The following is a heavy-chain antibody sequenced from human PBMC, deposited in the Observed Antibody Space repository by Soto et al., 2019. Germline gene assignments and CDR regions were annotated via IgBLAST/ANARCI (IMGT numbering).Heavy chain of an antibody. J-gene: IGHJ3*02. D-gene: IGHD6-13*01. CDR2: INAGNGNT. CDR1: GYTFTSYA. CDR3: ARDLVAAAGTGGFSAFDI. Sequence: ASVKVSCKASGYTFTSYAMHWVRQAPGQRLEWMGWINAGNGNTKYSQKFQGRVTITRDSSASTAYMELSSLRSEDTAVYYCARDLVAAAGTGGFSAFDIWGQGTMVTVSS. V-gene: IGHV1-3*01.